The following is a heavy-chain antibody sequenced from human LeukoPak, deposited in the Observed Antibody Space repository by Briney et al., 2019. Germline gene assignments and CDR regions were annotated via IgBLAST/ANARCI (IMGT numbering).Heavy chain of an antibody. V-gene: IGHV4-61*02. CDR3: AREYGSGSYYGYYYYYMDV. D-gene: IGHD3-10*01. Sequence: SETLSLTCTVSGGSISSGSYYWSWIRQPAGKGLEWTGRIYTRGSTNYNPSLKSRVTISVDTSKNQFSLKLSSVTAADTAVYYCAREYGSGSYYGYYYYYMDVWGKGTTVTVSS. CDR2: IYTRGST. CDR1: GGSISSGSYY. J-gene: IGHJ6*03.